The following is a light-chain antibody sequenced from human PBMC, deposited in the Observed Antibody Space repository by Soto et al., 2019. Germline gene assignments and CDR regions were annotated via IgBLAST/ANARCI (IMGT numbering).Light chain of an antibody. J-gene: IGKJ1*01. V-gene: IGKV3-15*01. CDR2: GAS. CDR1: QRVSNN. CDR3: QQYNNWPWT. Sequence: EIVLTQSPGTLSLSPGDRANLSCRACQRVSNNYLAWYQQKPGQAPRLLIYGASTRATGVPARFSGSGSGTEFTLTISSLQSEDIAVYSCQQYNNWPWTFGQGTKVDI.